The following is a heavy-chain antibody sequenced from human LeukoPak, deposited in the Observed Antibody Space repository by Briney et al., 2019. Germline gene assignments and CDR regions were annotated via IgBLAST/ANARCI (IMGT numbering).Heavy chain of an antibody. CDR2: IIPIFGTA. J-gene: IGHJ4*02. V-gene: IGHV1-69*13. CDR3: ARVSSGWYLIDY. D-gene: IGHD6-19*01. CDR1: GGTFSSYA. Sequence: GASVKVSCKASGGTFSSYAISWVRQAPGQGLEWMGGIIPIFGTANYAQKFQGRVTITADESTSTAYMELSSLRSEDTAVYYCARVSSGWYLIDYWGQGTLVTVSS.